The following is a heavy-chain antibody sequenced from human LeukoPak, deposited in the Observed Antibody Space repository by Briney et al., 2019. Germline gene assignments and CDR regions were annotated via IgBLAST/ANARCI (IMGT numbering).Heavy chain of an antibody. CDR1: GYTFTSYG. V-gene: IGHV1-18*01. Sequence: ASVKVSCKASGYTFTSYGISWVRQAPGQGLEWMGWISAYNGNTNYAQKLQGRVTTTTDTSTSTAYMELRSLRSDDTAVYYCARDGELRFLGWLLRYGYKRGDAFDIWGQGTMVTVSS. CDR3: ARDGELRFLGWLLRYGYKRGDAFDI. J-gene: IGHJ3*02. D-gene: IGHD3-3*01. CDR2: ISAYNGNT.